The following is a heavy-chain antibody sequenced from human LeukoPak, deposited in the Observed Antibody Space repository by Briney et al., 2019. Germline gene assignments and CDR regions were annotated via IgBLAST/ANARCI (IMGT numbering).Heavy chain of an antibody. CDR3: AEEFPAGTTRTPLEWFDP. J-gene: IGHJ5*02. CDR2: INHSGST. D-gene: IGHD6-19*01. CDR1: GGCFSGYY. Sequence: PSETLSLTCAVYGGCFSGYYWSWIRQPPGKGLEWIGEINHSGSTNYNPSLKSRVTISVDTSENQFSLKLSSVTAADAAVDYCAEEFPAGTTRTPLEWFDPWGQGTLVTVSS. V-gene: IGHV4-34*01.